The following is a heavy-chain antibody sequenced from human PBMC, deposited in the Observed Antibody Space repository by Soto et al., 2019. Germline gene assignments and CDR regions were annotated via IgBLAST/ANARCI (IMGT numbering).Heavy chain of an antibody. V-gene: IGHV1-8*01. Sequence: QVQLVQSGAEVKKPGASVKVSCKASGYTFTSYDINWVRQATGQGLEWMGWMNPNSGNTGYAQKFQGRVTMTRNTSISTAYMELSSLRSEDTAVYYCARVELWAHYYYDGMDVWGQGTTVTVSS. CDR2: MNPNSGNT. CDR1: GYTFTSYD. J-gene: IGHJ6*02. D-gene: IGHD5-18*01. CDR3: ARVELWAHYYYDGMDV.